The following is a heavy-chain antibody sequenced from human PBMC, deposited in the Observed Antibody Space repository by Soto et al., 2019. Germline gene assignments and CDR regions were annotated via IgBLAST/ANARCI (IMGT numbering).Heavy chain of an antibody. D-gene: IGHD2-2*01. CDR1: GGSITTYY. CDR2: IYYSGST. Sequence: PSETLSLTCTVSGGSITTYYWTWIRQPPGKGLEWIGYIYYSGSTYYNPSLKSRVTISIDTSKNQLSLRLTSVTAADTAVYYCARRECSSDSCYQSNWFDPWGQGTLVTVSS. V-gene: IGHV4-59*12. J-gene: IGHJ5*02. CDR3: ARRECSSDSCYQSNWFDP.